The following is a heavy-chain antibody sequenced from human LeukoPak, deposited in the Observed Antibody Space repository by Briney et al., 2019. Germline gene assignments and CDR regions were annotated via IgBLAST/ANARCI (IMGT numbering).Heavy chain of an antibody. CDR2: IYYSGST. CDR1: GGSISSSSYY. J-gene: IGHJ3*02. Sequence: PSETLSLTCTVSGGSISSSSYYWGWIRQPPGKGLEWIGSIYYSGSTYYNPSLKSRVTISVDTSKNQFSLKLSSVTAADTAVYYCARPRGYSGYDYPGAFDIWGQGIMVTVSS. D-gene: IGHD5-12*01. V-gene: IGHV4-39*01. CDR3: ARPRGYSGYDYPGAFDI.